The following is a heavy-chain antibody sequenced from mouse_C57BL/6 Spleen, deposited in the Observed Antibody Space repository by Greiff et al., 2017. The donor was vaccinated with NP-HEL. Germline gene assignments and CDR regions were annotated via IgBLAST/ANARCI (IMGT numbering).Heavy chain of an antibody. Sequence: EVQLVESGPGMVKPSQSLSLTCTVTGYSITSGYDWHWIRHFPGNKLEWMGYISYSGSTNYNPSLKSRISITHDTSKNHFFLKLNSVTTEDTATYYCASEGSTAEGWFAYWGQGTLVTVSA. V-gene: IGHV3-1*01. CDR2: ISYSGST. D-gene: IGHD1-2*01. CDR1: GYSITSGYD. J-gene: IGHJ3*01. CDR3: ASEGSTAEGWFAY.